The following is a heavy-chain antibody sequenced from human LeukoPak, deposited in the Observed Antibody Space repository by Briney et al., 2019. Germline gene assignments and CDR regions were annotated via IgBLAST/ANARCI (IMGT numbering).Heavy chain of an antibody. Sequence: PSETLSLTCTVSGGSISSYYWSWIRQPAGKGLEWIGRIYTSGSTNYNPSLKSRVTIPVDKSKNQFSLKLSSVTAADTAVYYCARDHCSGGSCYYYYYMDVWGKGTTVTVSS. CDR2: IYTSGST. J-gene: IGHJ6*03. CDR1: GGSISSYY. V-gene: IGHV4-4*07. D-gene: IGHD2-15*01. CDR3: ARDHCSGGSCYYYYYMDV.